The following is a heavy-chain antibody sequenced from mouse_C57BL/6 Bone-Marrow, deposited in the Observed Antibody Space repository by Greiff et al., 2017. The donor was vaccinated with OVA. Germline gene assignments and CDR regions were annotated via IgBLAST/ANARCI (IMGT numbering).Heavy chain of an antibody. CDR3: APFYAMYY. J-gene: IGHJ4*01. CDR1: GFTFSEYG. CDR2: SSSGSSTI. V-gene: IGHV5-17*01. Sequence: EVKVVESGGGLVKPGGSLKLPCAASGFTFSEYGMHWVRPAPAKGLAWVAYSSSGSSTIAYADTVKGRFTISRDNAKNTLFLQMTSLRSDDTAMYYCAPFYAMYYWCQGTSVTVSS.